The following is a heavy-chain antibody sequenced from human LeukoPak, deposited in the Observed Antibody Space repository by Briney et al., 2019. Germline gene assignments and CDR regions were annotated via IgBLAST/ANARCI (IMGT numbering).Heavy chain of an antibody. Sequence: ASVKVSCKVSGYTLTELSMHCVRQAPGKGLEWMGGFDPEDGETIYAQKFQGRVTMTEDTSTDTAYMELSSLRSEDTAVYYCATQAVIGTEVYYFDYWGQGTLVTVSS. V-gene: IGHV1-24*01. CDR1: GYTLTELS. CDR2: FDPEDGET. J-gene: IGHJ4*02. CDR3: ATQAVIGTEVYYFDY. D-gene: IGHD1-20*01.